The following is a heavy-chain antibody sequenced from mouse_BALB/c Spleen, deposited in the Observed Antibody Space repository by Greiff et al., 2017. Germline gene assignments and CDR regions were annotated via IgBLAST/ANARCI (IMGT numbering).Heavy chain of an antibody. J-gene: IGHJ3*01. V-gene: IGHV3-6*02. D-gene: IGHD1-1*01. CDR1: GYSITSGYY. CDR2: ISYDGSN. Sequence: EVQLQESGPGLVKPSQSLSLTCSVTGYSITSGYYWNWIRQFPGNKLEWMGYISYDGSNNYNPSLKNRISITRDTSKNQFFLKLNSVTTEDTATYYCARVGYYGSSLSWFAYWGQGTLVTVSA. CDR3: ARVGYYGSSLSWFAY.